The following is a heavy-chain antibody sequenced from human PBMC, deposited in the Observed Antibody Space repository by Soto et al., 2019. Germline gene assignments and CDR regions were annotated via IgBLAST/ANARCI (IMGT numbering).Heavy chain of an antibody. V-gene: IGHV4-30-2*01. Sequence: SENLSPPCAVSGGPISSGGYSWSWIRQPPGKGLEWIGYIYHSGSTYYNPSLKSRVTISEDRSKNQFSLKLSSVTAADTAVYYCARVPDVWGQGTTVTVSS. CDR2: IYHSGST. CDR1: GGPISSGGYS. CDR3: ARVPDV. J-gene: IGHJ6*02.